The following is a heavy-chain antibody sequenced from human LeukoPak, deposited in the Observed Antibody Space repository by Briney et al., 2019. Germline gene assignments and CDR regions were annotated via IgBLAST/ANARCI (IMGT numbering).Heavy chain of an antibody. CDR1: GFTFSSHG. D-gene: IGHD3-22*01. V-gene: IGHV3-30*18. CDR3: AKDLRGSSGYYDSDDY. J-gene: IGHJ4*02. CDR2: ISYDGSNK. Sequence: GGSLRLSCAASGFTFSSHGMHWVRQAPGKGLEWVAVISYDGSNKYYADSVKGRFTISRDNSKNTLYLQMNSLRAEDTAVYYCAKDLRGSSGYYDSDDYWGQGTLVTVSS.